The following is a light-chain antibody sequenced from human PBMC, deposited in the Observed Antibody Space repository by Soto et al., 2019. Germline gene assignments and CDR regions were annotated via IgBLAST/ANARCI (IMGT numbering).Light chain of an antibody. Sequence: DIQMTQSPSTLSASVGDRVTFACRASQNIVDWLAWYQQKPGKAPKLLIYKASNLESGVPSRFGGSGSGSEFTLTISNLQADDFATYYCQQYKDSPCTVGQGTKVDIK. CDR2: KAS. V-gene: IGKV1-5*03. CDR1: QNIVDW. J-gene: IGKJ1*01. CDR3: QQYKDSPCT.